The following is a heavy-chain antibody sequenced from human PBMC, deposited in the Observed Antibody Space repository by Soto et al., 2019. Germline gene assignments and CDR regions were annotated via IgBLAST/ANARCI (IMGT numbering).Heavy chain of an antibody. CDR2: MKDGGRT. J-gene: IGHJ4*02. CDR3: ARGQEGVVATH. D-gene: IGHD5-12*01. CDR1: GGSLSGYY. V-gene: IGHV4-34*01. Sequence: QVQLQQWGAGLLKPSETLSLNCAVNGGSLSGYYWSWIRQPPGKGLEWIGEMKDGGRTNYSPSLKRRATISSDTSNNHFSLRLYSVTAADTGVYYCARGQEGVVATHWDQGTLVTVSS.